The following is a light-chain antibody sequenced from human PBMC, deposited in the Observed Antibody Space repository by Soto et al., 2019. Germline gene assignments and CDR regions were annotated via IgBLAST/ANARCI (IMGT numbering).Light chain of an antibody. V-gene: IGLV2-14*01. J-gene: IGLJ7*01. CDR1: SSDVGGYNY. Sequence: QSALTQPASVSGSPGQSITISCTGTSSDVGGYNYVSWYQQHPGKAPKLLIFESKSRPSGVPDRFSASKSGTSASLAITGLQTEDEAHYYCQSYDNSLRGWVFGGGTQLTVL. CDR2: ESK. CDR3: QSYDNSLRGWV.